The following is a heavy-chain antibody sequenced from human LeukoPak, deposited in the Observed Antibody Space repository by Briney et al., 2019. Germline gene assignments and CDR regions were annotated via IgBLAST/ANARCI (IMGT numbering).Heavy chain of an antibody. CDR3: ARDLDIVATILDY. D-gene: IGHD5-12*01. CDR2: INPNSGGT. J-gene: IGHJ4*02. Sequence: GASVKVSCKASGDTFTGYYMHWVRQAPGQGLEWMGWINPNSGGTNYAQKFQGRVTMTRDSSISTAYMELSRLRSDDTAVYYCARDLDIVATILDYWGQGTLVTVSS. CDR1: GDTFTGYY. V-gene: IGHV1-2*02.